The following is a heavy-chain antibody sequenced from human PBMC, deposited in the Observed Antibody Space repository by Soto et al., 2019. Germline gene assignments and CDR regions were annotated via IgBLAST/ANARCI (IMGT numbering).Heavy chain of an antibody. CDR2: IIPILGIA. CDR3: AREHDTLIGFGFDP. D-gene: IGHD3-9*01. J-gene: IGHJ5*02. V-gene: IGHV1-69*04. Sequence: ASVKVSCKASGYTFTSYGISWVRQAPGQGLEWMGRIIPILGIANYAQKFQGRVTITADKSTSTAYMELGSLRSEDTAVYYCAREHDTLIGFGFDPCGQRTLVTVSS. CDR1: GYTFTSYG.